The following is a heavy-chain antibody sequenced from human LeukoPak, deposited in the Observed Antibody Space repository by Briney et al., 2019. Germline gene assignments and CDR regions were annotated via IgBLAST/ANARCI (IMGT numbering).Heavy chain of an antibody. CDR2: TKKDGSEK. J-gene: IGHJ4*02. Sequence: ESGGSLRLSCAASGFTFSSYCMSWVRQAPGKGLEWVANTKKDGSEKEYVDSVKGRFTISRDNAKNSLYLQMNRLRVEDTAVYYCVRVDTSGYYYELSFDYWGQGTLVTVSS. CDR1: GFTFSSYC. D-gene: IGHD3-22*01. V-gene: IGHV3-7*01. CDR3: VRVDTSGYYYELSFDY.